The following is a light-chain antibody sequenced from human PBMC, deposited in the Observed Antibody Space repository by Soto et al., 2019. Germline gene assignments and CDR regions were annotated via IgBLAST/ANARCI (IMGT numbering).Light chain of an antibody. CDR2: DAS. J-gene: IGKJ4*02. CDR3: QQRSNWPPT. CDR1: QSVSSY. Sequence: EIVLTQSPATLSLSPGERATLSCRASQSVSSYLACYQQKPGQAPRLLIYDASNRATGIPARFSGSGSGTEFTLAISSLEAEDFAVYSCQQRSNWPPTFGGGTKVEIK. V-gene: IGKV3-11*01.